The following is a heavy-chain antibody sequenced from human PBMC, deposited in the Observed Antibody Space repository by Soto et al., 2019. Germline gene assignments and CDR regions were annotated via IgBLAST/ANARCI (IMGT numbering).Heavy chain of an antibody. Sequence: GGSLRLSCGVSGFICSSYDMSWVRQAPGKGLEWVSTILVGGSTHYEDSVKGRFTISRDTSKNTVYLQMNSLTAGDTAVYYCAKATATGGGAFEIYGQGTMVTVSS. CDR2: ILVGGST. CDR3: AKATATGGGAFEI. J-gene: IGHJ3*02. CDR1: GFICSSYD. V-gene: IGHV3-23*01. D-gene: IGHD2-8*02.